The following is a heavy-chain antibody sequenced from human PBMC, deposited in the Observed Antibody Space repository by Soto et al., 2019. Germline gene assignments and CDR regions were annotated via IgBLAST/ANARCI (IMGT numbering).Heavy chain of an antibody. Sequence: SLRLSCAASGFTFSRFWMHWVRQAPGKGLVWVSRINTDGSSTTYADSVKGRFTISRDNAKNTLYLQMGSLRAEDTGVYYCTRDPGAYSSTWSFYFDSWGQGTLVTVSS. V-gene: IGHV3-74*01. CDR2: INTDGSST. CDR3: TRDPGAYSSTWSFYFDS. CDR1: GFTFSRFW. J-gene: IGHJ4*02. D-gene: IGHD6-13*01.